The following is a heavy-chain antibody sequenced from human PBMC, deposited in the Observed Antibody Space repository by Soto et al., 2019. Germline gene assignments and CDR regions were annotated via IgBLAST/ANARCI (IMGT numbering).Heavy chain of an antibody. CDR1: GFTFSSYA. V-gene: IGHV3-30*04. Sequence: QVQLVESGGGVVQPGRSLRLSCAASGFTFSSYAMHWVRQAPGKGLEWVAVIAYDGRNKYYADSVKGRFTISRENSKNTLYLQMNSLRIEDTAVYYCARELERVFDYWGQGTLVTVSS. D-gene: IGHD1-1*01. J-gene: IGHJ4*02. CDR2: IAYDGRNK. CDR3: ARELERVFDY.